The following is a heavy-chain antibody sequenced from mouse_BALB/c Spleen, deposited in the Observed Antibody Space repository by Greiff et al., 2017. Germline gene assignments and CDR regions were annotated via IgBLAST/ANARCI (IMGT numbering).Heavy chain of an antibody. CDR3: AYYGKGFAY. V-gene: IGHV1-87*01. CDR2: IYPGDGDT. D-gene: IGHD2-1*01. CDR1: GYTFTSYW. J-gene: IGHJ3*01. Sequence: VKLMESGAELARPGASVKLSCKASGYTFTSYWMQWVKQRPGQGLEWIGAIYPGDGDTRYTQKFKGKATLTADKSSSTAYMQLSSLASEDSAVYYCAYYGKGFAYWGQGTLVTVSA.